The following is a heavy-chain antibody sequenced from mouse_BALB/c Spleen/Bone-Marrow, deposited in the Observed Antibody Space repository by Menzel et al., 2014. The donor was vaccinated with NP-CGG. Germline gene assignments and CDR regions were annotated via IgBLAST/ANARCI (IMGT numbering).Heavy chain of an antibody. CDR3: ARDYGNYVRLAY. V-gene: IGHV7-3*02. CDR1: GFTFTDYY. CDR2: IRNKANGYTT. Sequence: EVKLMESGGGLVQPGGSLRLSCATSGFTFTDYYMSWVRQPPGKALEWLGFIRNKANGYTTEYSASVKGRFTISRDNSQSILYLQMNTLRAEDSATYYCARDYGNYVRLAYWGQGSLVTVSA. D-gene: IGHD2-1*01. J-gene: IGHJ3*01.